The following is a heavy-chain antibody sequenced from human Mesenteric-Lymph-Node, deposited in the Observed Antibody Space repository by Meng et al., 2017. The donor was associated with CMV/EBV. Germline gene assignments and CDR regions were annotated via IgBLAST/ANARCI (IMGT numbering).Heavy chain of an antibody. Sequence: SLKISCAASGFTFDDYAMHWVRQAPGKGLEWVSGISWNSGSIGYADSVKGRFTISRDNAKNSLYLQMNSLRAEDTALYYCAKELYCSSTSCYIMGYYYYYGMDVWGQGTTVTVSS. CDR1: GFTFDDYA. D-gene: IGHD2-2*02. J-gene: IGHJ6*02. CDR2: ISWNSGSI. V-gene: IGHV3-9*01. CDR3: AKELYCSSTSCYIMGYYYYYGMDV.